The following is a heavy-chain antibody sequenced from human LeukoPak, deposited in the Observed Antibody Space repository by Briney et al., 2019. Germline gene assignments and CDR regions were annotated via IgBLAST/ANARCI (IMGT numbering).Heavy chain of an antibody. J-gene: IGHJ4*02. CDR1: GFTFSDYY. CDR2: ISSSGSTI. V-gene: IGHV3-11*01. D-gene: IGHD2-2*01. Sequence: GGSLRLSCAASGFTFSDYYMSWIRQAPGKGLEWVSYISSSGSTIYYADSVKGRFTISRDNAKNSLYLQMDSLRAEDTAVYYCARGACSSTSCPPAYWGQGTLVTVSS. CDR3: ARGACSSTSCPPAY.